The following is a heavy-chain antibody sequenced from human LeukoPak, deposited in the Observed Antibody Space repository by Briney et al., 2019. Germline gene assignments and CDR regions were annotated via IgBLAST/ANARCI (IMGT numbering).Heavy chain of an antibody. CDR1: GGSISSYY. D-gene: IGHD6-19*01. CDR2: IYYSGST. Sequence: PSETLSLTCTVSGGSISSYYWSCIRQPPGNGLEWIGYIYYSGSTNYNPSLKSRVTISVDTSKNQFSLKLSSVTAADTAVYYCARRGGVAGALDYWGQGTLVTVSS. V-gene: IGHV4-59*08. J-gene: IGHJ4*02. CDR3: ARRGGVAGALDY.